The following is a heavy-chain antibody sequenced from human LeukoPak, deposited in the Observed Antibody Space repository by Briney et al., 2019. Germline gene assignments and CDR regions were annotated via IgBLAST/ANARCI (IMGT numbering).Heavy chain of an antibody. V-gene: IGHV3-33*08. CDR2: MWYDGSNK. D-gene: IGHD6-19*01. J-gene: IGHJ4*02. CDR3: ARDGSSGWYWVDY. CDR1: GFTFSSYG. Sequence: PGGSLRLSCAASGFTFSSYGMHWVRQAPGKGLEWVAVMWYDGSNKYYADSVKGRFTISRDNSKNTLYLQMNSLRAEDTAVYYCARDGSSGWYWVDYWGQGTLVTVSS.